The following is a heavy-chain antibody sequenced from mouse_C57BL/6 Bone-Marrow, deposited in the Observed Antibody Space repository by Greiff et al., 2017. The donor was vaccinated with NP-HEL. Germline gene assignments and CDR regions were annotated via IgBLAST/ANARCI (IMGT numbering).Heavy chain of an antibody. CDR2: ISYDGSN. Sequence: EVQLQESGPGLVKPSQSLSLTCSVTGYSITSGYYWNWIRQFPGNKLEWMGYISYDGSNNYNPSLKNRISITRDTSKNQFFLKLNSVTTEDTATYYCARALYYSNYSYAMDYWGQGTSVTVSS. CDR1: GYSITSGYY. V-gene: IGHV3-6*01. CDR3: ARALYYSNYSYAMDY. J-gene: IGHJ4*01. D-gene: IGHD2-5*01.